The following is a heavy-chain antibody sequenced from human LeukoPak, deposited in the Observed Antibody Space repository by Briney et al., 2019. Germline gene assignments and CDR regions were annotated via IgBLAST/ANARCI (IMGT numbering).Heavy chain of an antibody. CDR3: AKPPLRVLDWPGPDY. Sequence: GGSLRLSCAASGFTFSDYYMSWIRQAPGKGLEWVSYISSSGSSIYYADSVKGRFTISRDNDKNSGYLQMNSLRAEDTAVYYCAKPPLRVLDWPGPDYWGQGTLVTVSS. CDR2: ISSSGSSI. CDR1: GFTFSDYY. V-gene: IGHV3-11*01. D-gene: IGHD3-3*01. J-gene: IGHJ4*02.